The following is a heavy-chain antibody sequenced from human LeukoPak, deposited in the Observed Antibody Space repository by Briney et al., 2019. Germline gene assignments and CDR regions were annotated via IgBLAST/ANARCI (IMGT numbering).Heavy chain of an antibody. J-gene: IGHJ3*02. CDR2: ISSSGSTI. D-gene: IGHD1-26*01. CDR3: ARDGGSGSSMIAFDI. Sequence: GGSLRLSCAASGFTFSSYEMNWVRQAPGKGLEWVSYISSSGSTIYYADSAKGRFTISRDSSKNTLYLQMNSLRAEDTAVYYCARDGGSGSSMIAFDIWGQGTMVTVSS. V-gene: IGHV3-48*03. CDR1: GFTFSSYE.